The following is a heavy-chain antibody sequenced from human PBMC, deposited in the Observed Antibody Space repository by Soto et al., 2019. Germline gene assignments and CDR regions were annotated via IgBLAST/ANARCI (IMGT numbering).Heavy chain of an antibody. CDR1: GGSISSGGYY. J-gene: IGHJ4*02. V-gene: IGHV4-31*03. CDR2: IYYSGST. Sequence: TSETLSLTCTVSGGSISSGGYYWSWIRQHPGKGLEWIGYIYYSGSTYYNPSLKSRVTISVDTSKNQFSLKLSSVTAADTAVYYCARDQSVGRSLDYWGQGTLVTVSS. CDR3: ARDQSVGRSLDY.